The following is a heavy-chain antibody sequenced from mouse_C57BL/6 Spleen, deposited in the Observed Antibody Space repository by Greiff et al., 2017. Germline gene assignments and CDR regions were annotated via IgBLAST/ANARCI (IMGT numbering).Heavy chain of an antibody. Sequence: VQLQQSGPELVKPGASVKISCKASGYAFSSSWMNWVKQRPGKGLEWIGRIYPGDGDTNYNGKFKGKATLTADKSSSTAYMQLSSLTSADSAVXFCARAGTDWYSDVSGTETTVTVSS. CDR3: ARAGTDWYSDV. J-gene: IGHJ1*03. CDR1: GYAFSSSW. V-gene: IGHV1-82*01. CDR2: IYPGDGDT. D-gene: IGHD4-1*01.